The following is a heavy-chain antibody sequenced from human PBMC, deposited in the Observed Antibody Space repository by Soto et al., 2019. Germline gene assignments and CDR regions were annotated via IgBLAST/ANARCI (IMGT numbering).Heavy chain of an antibody. CDR3: ARDREYYDSSGYSDN. CDR2: INTGNGDT. V-gene: IGHV1-3*04. Sequence: ASVKVSCKASGYIFSSYPVQWVRQAPGQSLEWMGWINTGNGDTKYSQKFQGRVTITTDESTSTAYMELSSLRSEDTAVYYCARDREYYDSSGYSDNWGQGTLVTVSS. CDR1: GYIFSSYP. J-gene: IGHJ4*02. D-gene: IGHD3-22*01.